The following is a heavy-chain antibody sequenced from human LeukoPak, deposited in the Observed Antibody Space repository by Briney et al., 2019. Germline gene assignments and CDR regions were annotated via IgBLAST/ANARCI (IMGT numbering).Heavy chain of an antibody. CDR2: IYTSGST. J-gene: IGHJ4*02. CDR1: GGPISSYY. D-gene: IGHD2-21*02. Sequence: SETLSLTCTVSGGPISSYYGSWIRQPAGRGLEGIGRIYTSGSTNYNPSLKSRVTMSVDTSKNQFSLKLSSVTAADTAVYYCARDQEYCGGDCSYYFDYWGQGTLVTVSS. CDR3: ARDQEYCGGDCSYYFDY. V-gene: IGHV4-4*07.